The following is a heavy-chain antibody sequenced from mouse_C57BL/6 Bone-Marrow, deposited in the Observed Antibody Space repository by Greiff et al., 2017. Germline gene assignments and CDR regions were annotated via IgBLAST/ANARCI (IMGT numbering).Heavy chain of an antibody. CDR1: GYTFTSYW. Sequence: QVQLKQPGAELVKPGASVKMSCKASGYTFTSYWITWVKQRPGQGLEWIGDIYPGSGSTNYNEKFKSKATLTVDTPSSTAYMQLRSLTSEASAVYYRARPYYSNCWYFGVWGTETTGTVSS. CDR2: IYPGSGST. V-gene: IGHV1-55*01. J-gene: IGHJ1*03. CDR3: ARPYYSNCWYFGV. D-gene: IGHD2-5*01.